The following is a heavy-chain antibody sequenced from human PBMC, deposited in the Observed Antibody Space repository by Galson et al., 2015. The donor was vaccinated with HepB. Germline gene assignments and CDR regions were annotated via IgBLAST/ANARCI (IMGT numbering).Heavy chain of an antibody. CDR1: GGSFSTYH. Sequence: LSLTCAVFGGSFSTYHWTWIRQSPGKGLEWIGEITQSGSTHSNPSLKSRVTMSVDTSKNQFSLKVRTVTAADTAVYYCARGKGRQVLLDYHYYGMDVWGQGTTVSVSS. CDR3: ARGKGRQVLLDYHYYGMDV. D-gene: IGHD3-3*01. CDR2: ITQSGST. J-gene: IGHJ6*01. V-gene: IGHV4-34*01.